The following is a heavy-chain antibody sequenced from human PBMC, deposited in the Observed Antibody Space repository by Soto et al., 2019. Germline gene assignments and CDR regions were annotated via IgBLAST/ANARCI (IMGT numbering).Heavy chain of an antibody. CDR1: GFTFRTFT. CDR3: AKDRDPDGIWTFDS. CDR2: IIGGDGDK. D-gene: IGHD3-9*01. J-gene: IGHJ5*01. V-gene: IGHV3-23*01. Sequence: GGSLRLSCSAPGFTFRTFTMNWVRQAPGMGLEWVSGIIGGDGDKFYSDSVKGRFTISRDNSKDMLFLQMSSLRVDDTAVYYCAKDRDPDGIWTFDSWGQGTLVTVSS.